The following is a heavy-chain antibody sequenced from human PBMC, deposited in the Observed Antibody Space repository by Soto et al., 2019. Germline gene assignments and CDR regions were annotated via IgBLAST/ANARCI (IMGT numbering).Heavy chain of an antibody. CDR3: TRAYGAETFDF. CDR1: GYTFNNYD. J-gene: IGHJ5*01. D-gene: IGHD3-10*01. Sequence: ASVKVSCKASGYTFNNYDIHWVRQAPGHGLEWMGWMNPNSGNTGHAQNFRGRVTMTQNTAIGTAYMELSSLRSDDKATYYCTRAYGAETFDFWGQGTRVTVSS. V-gene: IGHV1-8*02. CDR2: MNPNSGNT.